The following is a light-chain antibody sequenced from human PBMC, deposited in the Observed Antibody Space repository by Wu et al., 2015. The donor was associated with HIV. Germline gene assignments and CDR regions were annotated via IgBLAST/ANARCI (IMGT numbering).Light chain of an antibody. CDR1: QSITDY. V-gene: IGKV1-39*01. CDR2: SAS. J-gene: IGKJ1*01. Sequence: GDRVTITCRASQSITDYLSWYQQKPGKAPKLLIYSASTLQAGVPSRFSGSGSGTDFTLTINNIQPEDLATYYCQQTFSSPPWTFGLGTKVEIK. CDR3: QQTFSSPPWT.